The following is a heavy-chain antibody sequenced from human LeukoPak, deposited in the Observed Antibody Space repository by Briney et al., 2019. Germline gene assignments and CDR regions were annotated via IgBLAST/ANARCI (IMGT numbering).Heavy chain of an antibody. J-gene: IGHJ4*02. Sequence: SETLSLTCTVSGGSISSSSYYWGWLRQPPGKGLEWIGSIYYSGSTYYNPSLKSRVTISVDTSKNQFSLKLSSVTAADTAVYYCARTTVTTKLFDYWGQGTLVTVSS. D-gene: IGHD4-17*01. CDR1: GGSISSSSYY. CDR3: ARTTVTTKLFDY. V-gene: IGHV4-39*01. CDR2: IYYSGST.